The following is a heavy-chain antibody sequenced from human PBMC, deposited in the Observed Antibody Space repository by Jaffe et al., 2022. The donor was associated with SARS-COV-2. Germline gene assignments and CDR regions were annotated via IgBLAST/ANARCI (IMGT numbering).Heavy chain of an antibody. Sequence: EVQLVESGGGLVQPGGSLRLSCAASGFTFSSYAMHWVRQAPGKGLEYVSAISSNGGSTYYANSVKGRFTISRDNSKNTLYLQMGSLRAEDMAVYYCARGSGWNHPVPFDYWGQGTLVTVSS. CDR3: ARGSGWNHPVPFDY. CDR2: ISSNGGST. V-gene: IGHV3-64*01. D-gene: IGHD1-1*01. J-gene: IGHJ4*02. CDR1: GFTFSSYA.